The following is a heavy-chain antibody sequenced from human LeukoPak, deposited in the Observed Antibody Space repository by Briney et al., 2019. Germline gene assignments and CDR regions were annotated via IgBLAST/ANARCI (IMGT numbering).Heavy chain of an antibody. CDR3: ARSAVVVAATPWPNWFDL. J-gene: IGHJ5*02. V-gene: IGHV1-2*02. CDR2: INPNSGGT. Sequence: AAVKVSCKASGYTFTGYYMHWVRQAPGQGLEWMGWINPNSGGTNYAQKFQSRVTMTRDTSISTAYMELSRLGSDDTAVYYCARSAVVVAATPWPNWFDLWGQGTLVTVSS. CDR1: GYTFTGYY. D-gene: IGHD2-15*01.